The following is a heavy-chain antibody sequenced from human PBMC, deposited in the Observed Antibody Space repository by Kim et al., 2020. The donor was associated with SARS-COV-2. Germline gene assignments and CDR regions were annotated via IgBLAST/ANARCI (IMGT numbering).Heavy chain of an antibody. CDR2: INHSGST. V-gene: IGHV4-34*01. J-gene: IGHJ5*02. CDR3: ARGYGAGRRHH. CDR1: GGSFNEYY. Sequence: SETLSHTCAVYGGSFNEYYWTWIRQPPGKGLEWIGEINHSGSTNYNPSLKSRVSISVDTSKNQFSLELTSVTAADTAVYYCARGYGAGRRHHWGQGTLVT. D-gene: IGHD3-10*01.